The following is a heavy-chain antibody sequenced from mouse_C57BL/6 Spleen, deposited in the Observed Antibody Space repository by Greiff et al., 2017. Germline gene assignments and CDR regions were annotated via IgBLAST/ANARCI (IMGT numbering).Heavy chain of an antibody. CDR2: INPGSGGT. Sequence: QVQLQQSGAELVRPGTSVKVSCKASGYAFTNYLIEWVKQRPGQGLEWIGVINPGSGGTNYNEKFKGKATLTADKSSSTAYMQLSSLTSEDSAVYFCARSGPYDGYYPYYFDYWGQGTTLTVSS. V-gene: IGHV1-54*01. CDR1: GYAFTNYL. J-gene: IGHJ2*01. D-gene: IGHD2-3*01. CDR3: ARSGPYDGYYPYYFDY.